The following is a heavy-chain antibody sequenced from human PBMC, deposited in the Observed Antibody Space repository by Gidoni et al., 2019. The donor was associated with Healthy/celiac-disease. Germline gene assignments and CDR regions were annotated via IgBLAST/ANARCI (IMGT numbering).Heavy chain of an antibody. D-gene: IGHD3-3*01. CDR3: ARGVRFLEWPDALFDY. Sequence: QVQLQESGPGLVKPSQTLSLTCTFSGGSISRGGYYWSWIRQHPGKGLAWIGYIYYSGSTYYNPSLKSRVTISVDTSKNQFSLKLSSVTAADTAVYYCARGVRFLEWPDALFDYWGQGTLVTVSS. J-gene: IGHJ4*02. CDR1: GGSISRGGYY. V-gene: IGHV4-31*03. CDR2: IYYSGST.